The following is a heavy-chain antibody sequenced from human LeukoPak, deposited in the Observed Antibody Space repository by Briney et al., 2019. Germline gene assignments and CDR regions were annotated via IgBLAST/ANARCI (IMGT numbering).Heavy chain of an antibody. CDR2: IDYSGST. CDR3: AREPKGRGRYYYPFDY. Sequence: SHTLSLTCTVSGGSISTEDRSWIRQPPGNGLKSIGDIDYSGSTDSTTSPNRRVTISVDTSKNQFSLKLSSVTAADTAVYYCAREPKGRGRYYYPFDYWGQGTLATVSS. V-gene: IGHV4-59*12. D-gene: IGHD1-26*01. J-gene: IGHJ4*02. CDR1: GGSISTED.